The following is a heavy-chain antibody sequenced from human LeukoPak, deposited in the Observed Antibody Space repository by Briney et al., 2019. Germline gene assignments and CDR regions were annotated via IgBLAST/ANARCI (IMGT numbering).Heavy chain of an antibody. CDR1: GFTFSNFW. CDR3: ARVIVGPTSDYCDH. CDR2: IKQDGGEK. V-gene: IGHV3-7*03. D-gene: IGHD1-26*01. J-gene: IGHJ4*02. Sequence: PGGSLRLSCAASGFTFSNFWMSWVRQAPGKGLEWVANIKQDGGEKFYVDSVKGRFTISRDNSKNTVYLQMNSLRAEDSALYYCARVIVGPTSDYCDHWGQGTLVTVSS.